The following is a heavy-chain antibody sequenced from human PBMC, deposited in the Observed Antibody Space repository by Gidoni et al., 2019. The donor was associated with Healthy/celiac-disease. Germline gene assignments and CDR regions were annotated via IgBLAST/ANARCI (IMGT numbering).Heavy chain of an antibody. V-gene: IGHV3-9*01. J-gene: IGHJ6*02. D-gene: IGHD6-19*01. Sequence: EVQLVESGGGLVQPGRSLRLSCAASGFTFDAYALHWVRQAPGKGLEWVSGISWNSGSIGYADSVKGRFTISRDNAKNSLYLQMNSLRAEDTALYYCAKDMSVAGRRDYYYGMDVWGQGTTVTVSS. CDR1: GFTFDAYA. CDR2: ISWNSGSI. CDR3: AKDMSVAGRRDYYYGMDV.